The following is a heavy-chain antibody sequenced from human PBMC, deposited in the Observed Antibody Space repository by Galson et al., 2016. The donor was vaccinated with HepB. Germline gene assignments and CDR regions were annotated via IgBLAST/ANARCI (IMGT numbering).Heavy chain of an antibody. D-gene: IGHD3-10*01. Sequence: CAISGDSVSSNSAAWNWLRQSPSRGLEWLGRTYYRARWYTDYAVSVKSRITINPGTSKNQFSLHLNSVTPEDTAVYYCARGVRFGSLDYWGQGTLVTVSS. CDR1: GDSVSSNSAA. V-gene: IGHV6-1*01. CDR3: ARGVRFGSLDY. J-gene: IGHJ4*02. CDR2: TYYRARWYT.